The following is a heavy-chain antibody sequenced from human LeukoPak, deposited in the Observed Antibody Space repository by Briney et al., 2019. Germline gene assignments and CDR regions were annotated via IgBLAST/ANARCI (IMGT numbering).Heavy chain of an antibody. CDR1: GDSVTSSY. D-gene: IGHD2-15*01. J-gene: IGHJ4*02. CDR2: VSSDGTT. V-gene: IGHV4-59*08. CDR3: ARLDCLVEGCYNH. Sequence: SETLSLTCSDSGDSVTSSYWNWIRQPPGKGLECIGYVSSDGTTNYTPSLRSRLIMSVDTAKNDISLILTSVTAADTAIYYCARLDCLVEGCYNHWGRGTLVTVSS.